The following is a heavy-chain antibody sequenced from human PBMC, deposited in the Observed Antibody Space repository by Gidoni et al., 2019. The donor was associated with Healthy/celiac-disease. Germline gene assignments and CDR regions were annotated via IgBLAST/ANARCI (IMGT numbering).Heavy chain of an antibody. CDR2: ISYDGSNK. Sequence: QVQLVESGGGVVQPGRSLRLSCAASGFTFSSYAMHWVRQAPGKGLEWVAVISYDGSNKYYADSVKGRFTISRDNSKNTLYLQMNSLRAEDTAVYYCARDRTYSGSYLGIEDWGQGTLVTVSS. J-gene: IGHJ4*02. D-gene: IGHD1-26*01. CDR1: GFTFSSYA. V-gene: IGHV3-30*04. CDR3: ARDRTYSGSYLGIED.